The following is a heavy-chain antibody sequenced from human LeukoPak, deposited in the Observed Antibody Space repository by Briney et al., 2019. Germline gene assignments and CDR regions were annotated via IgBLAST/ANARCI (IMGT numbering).Heavy chain of an antibody. V-gene: IGHV3-21*01. CDR2: ISSSSSYI. CDR1: GFTFSSYS. Sequence: GGSLRLSCAASGFTFSSYSMNWVRQAPGKGLEWVSSISSSSSYISYADSVKGRFTISRDNAKNSLYLQMNSLRAEDTAVYYCARDRGDGYNWRYYYYMDVWGKGTTVIISS. D-gene: IGHD5-24*01. J-gene: IGHJ6*03. CDR3: ARDRGDGYNWRYYYYMDV.